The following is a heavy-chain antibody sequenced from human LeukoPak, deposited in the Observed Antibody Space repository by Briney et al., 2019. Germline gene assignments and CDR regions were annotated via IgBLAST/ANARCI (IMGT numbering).Heavy chain of an antibody. CDR3: ARRSAGENYYYYGMDV. V-gene: IGHV4-59*12. CDR1: GGSSSSYY. CDR2: IYYSGRT. D-gene: IGHD3-10*01. Sequence: PSETLSLTCTVSGGSSSSYYWSWIRQPPGKGLEWIGSIYYSGRTRSDPSLKSRITMSVDTSRNQFSLQLNSVTPEDTAVYYCARRSAGENYYYYGMDVWGQGTTVTVSS. J-gene: IGHJ6*02.